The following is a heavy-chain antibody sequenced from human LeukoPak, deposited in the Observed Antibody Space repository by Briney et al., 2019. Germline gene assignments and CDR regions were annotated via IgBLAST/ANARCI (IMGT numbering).Heavy chain of an antibody. CDR1: GDSISDYH. D-gene: IGHD2-2*01. Sequence: SETLSLTCTVSGDSISDYHWGWIRQPPGKGLEWIGYIYYSGDTNYNPSLKSRVTISVDTSKNQFSLKLSSVTAADTAVYYCAREFRDIVVVPTTRAYYYMDVWGKGTTVTVSS. CDR2: IYYSGDT. J-gene: IGHJ6*03. CDR3: AREFRDIVVVPTTRAYYYMDV. V-gene: IGHV4-59*12.